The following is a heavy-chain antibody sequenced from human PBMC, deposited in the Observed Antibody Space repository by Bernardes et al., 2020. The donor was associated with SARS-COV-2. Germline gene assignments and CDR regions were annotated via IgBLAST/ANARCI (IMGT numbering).Heavy chain of an antibody. D-gene: IGHD3-3*01. V-gene: IGHV3-23*01. J-gene: IGHJ4*02. Sequence: GGSLRLSCAASGFTFSIYAMSWVRQAPGKGLEWVSGISDSGDSTYYADSVKGRFTISRDNSKNTLFLQMNSLRAEDTAVYYCARGLPSNYDFWSGFHYYFDYWGQGTLVTVSS. CDR3: ARGLPSNYDFWSGFHYYFDY. CDR2: ISDSGDST. CDR1: GFTFSIYA.